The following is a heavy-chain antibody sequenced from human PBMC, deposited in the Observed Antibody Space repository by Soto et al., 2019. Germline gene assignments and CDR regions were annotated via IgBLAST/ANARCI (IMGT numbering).Heavy chain of an antibody. CDR3: ARSQGSSTSLEIYYYYYYGMDV. D-gene: IGHD2-2*01. CDR1: GGTFSSYA. CDR2: IIPISGTA. J-gene: IGHJ6*02. V-gene: IGHV1-69*13. Sequence: SVKVSCKASGGTFSSYAISWVRQAPGQGLEWMGGIIPISGTANYAQKFQGRVTITADESTSTAYMEMSSLRSEDTAVYYCARSQGSSTSLEIYYYYYYGMDVWGQGTTVTVSS.